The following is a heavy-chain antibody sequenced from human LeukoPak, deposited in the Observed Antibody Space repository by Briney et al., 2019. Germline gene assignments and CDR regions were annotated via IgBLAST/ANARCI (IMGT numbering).Heavy chain of an antibody. Sequence: ASVKVSCKASGYTFIDYYIHWVRQAPGQGLEWMGIINPSGGSTSYAQKFQGRVTMTRDTSTSTVYMELSSLRSDDTAVYYCAKEFYTTGGTVMDSQYYYYYGLDVWGRGTTVTVSS. V-gene: IGHV1-46*01. CDR3: AKEFYTTGGTVMDSQYYYYYGLDV. J-gene: IGHJ6*02. D-gene: IGHD2-2*02. CDR2: INPSGGST. CDR1: GYTFIDYY.